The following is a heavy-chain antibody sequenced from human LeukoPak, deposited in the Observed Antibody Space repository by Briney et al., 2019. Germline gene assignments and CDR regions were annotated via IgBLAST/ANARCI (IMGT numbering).Heavy chain of an antibody. CDR1: GFTFSSYS. Sequence: GGSLRLSCAASGFTFSSYSMNWVRQAPGKGLEWVSYISSSSSTIYYADSVKVRFTISRDNAKNSLYLQMNSLRAEDTALYYCARLPPDDYGDYYYFDYWGQGTLVTVSS. J-gene: IGHJ4*02. CDR3: ARLPPDDYGDYYYFDY. CDR2: ISSSSSTI. V-gene: IGHV3-48*04. D-gene: IGHD4-17*01.